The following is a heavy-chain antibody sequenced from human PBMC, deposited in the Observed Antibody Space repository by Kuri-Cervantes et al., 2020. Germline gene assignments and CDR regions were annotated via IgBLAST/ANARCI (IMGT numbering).Heavy chain of an antibody. CDR2: INHSGST. D-gene: IGHD3-10*01. CDR3: ARGYYYGSGSYYLIHYYYYGMDV. J-gene: IGHJ6*02. Sequence: SETLSLTCAVSGGSISSGGYSWSWIRQPPGNGLEWIGEINHSGSTNYNPSLKSRVTISVDTSKNQFSLKLSSVTAADTAVYYCARGYYYGSGSYYLIHYYYYGMDVWGQGTTVTVSS. CDR1: GGSISSGGYS. V-gene: IGHV4-30-2*01.